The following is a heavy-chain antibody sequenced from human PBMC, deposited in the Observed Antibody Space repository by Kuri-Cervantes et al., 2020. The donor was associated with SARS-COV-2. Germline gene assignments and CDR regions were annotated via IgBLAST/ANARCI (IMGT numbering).Heavy chain of an antibody. CDR3: AREISQSIAAAGTPLDY. D-gene: IGHD6-13*01. CDR2: ISGSGGST. V-gene: IGHV3-23*01. Sequence: GESLKISCAASGFTFSSYAMTWVRQAPGKGLEWVSAISGSGGSTYYADSVKGRFTISRDNFKNTLYLQMNSLRAEDTAVYYCAREISQSIAAAGTPLDYWGQGTLVTVSS. J-gene: IGHJ4*02. CDR1: GFTFSSYA.